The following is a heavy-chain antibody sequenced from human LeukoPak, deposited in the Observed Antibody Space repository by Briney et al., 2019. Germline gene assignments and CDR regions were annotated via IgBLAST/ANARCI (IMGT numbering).Heavy chain of an antibody. J-gene: IGHJ4*02. CDR1: GYTFTSYY. Sequence: ASVKVSCKASGYTFTSYYMHWVRQAPGQGLEWMGIINPSGGSTSYAQKFQGRVTMTRDTSTSTVYMELSSLRSEDTAVYYGARVGSGYSYGSPFDYWGPGTLVTVSS. D-gene: IGHD5-18*01. CDR3: ARVGSGYSYGSPFDY. V-gene: IGHV1-46*01. CDR2: INPSGGST.